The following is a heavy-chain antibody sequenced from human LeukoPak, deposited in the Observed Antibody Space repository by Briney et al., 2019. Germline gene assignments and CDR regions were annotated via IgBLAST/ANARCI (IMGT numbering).Heavy chain of an antibody. Sequence: ASVKVSCKASGYTFTSYGISWVRQAPGQGLEWMGGIIPIFDTANYAQKFQGRVTITADESTSTAYMELSSLRSEDTAVYYCARDTYYYGEDYWGQGTLVTVSS. CDR3: ARDTYYYGEDY. D-gene: IGHD3-10*01. CDR2: IIPIFDTA. J-gene: IGHJ4*02. V-gene: IGHV1-69*13. CDR1: GYTFTSYG.